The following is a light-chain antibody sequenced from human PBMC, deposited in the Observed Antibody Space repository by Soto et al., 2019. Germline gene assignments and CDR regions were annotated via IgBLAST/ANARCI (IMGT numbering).Light chain of an antibody. J-gene: IGKJ1*01. CDR2: AAS. Sequence: DIQMTQSPSPLSASLGDRVSITCRASQTISSWLAWYQQKPGKAPKLLIFAASSLQSGVPSRFSGSRSGPDFTLTISSLQPEDFATYYCQQSYSSPPTFGQGTKVDIK. V-gene: IGKV1-39*01. CDR3: QQSYSSPPT. CDR1: QTISSW.